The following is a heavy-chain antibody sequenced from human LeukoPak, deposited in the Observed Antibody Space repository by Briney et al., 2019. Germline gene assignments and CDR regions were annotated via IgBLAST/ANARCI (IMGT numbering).Heavy chain of an antibody. CDR1: GFTFSDYY. Sequence: GGSLRLSCAASGFTFSDYYMSWIRQAPGKGLGWVSYISSSGSTISYADSVKGRFTISRDNAKNSLYLEMSSLRAEDTAVYYCARSRPSIYCSGGSCTHHAFDIWGQGTMVTVSS. V-gene: IGHV3-11*04. J-gene: IGHJ3*02. CDR3: ARSRPSIYCSGGSCTHHAFDI. CDR2: ISSSGSTI. D-gene: IGHD2-15*01.